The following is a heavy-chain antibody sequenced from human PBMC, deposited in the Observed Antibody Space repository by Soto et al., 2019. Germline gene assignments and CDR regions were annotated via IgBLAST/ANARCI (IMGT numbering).Heavy chain of an antibody. CDR1: GYTFTSYA. D-gene: IGHD7-27*01. CDR2: INAGNGNT. Sequence: QVQLVQSGAEEKKPGASVKVSCKASGYTFTSYAMHWVRQAPGQRLEWMGWINAGNGNTKYSQKFQGRVTITRDTSASKAYMELSGLRCEDTAVYYCVRGLGGMDVWGQGTTVTVSS. CDR3: VRGLGGMDV. V-gene: IGHV1-3*05. J-gene: IGHJ6*02.